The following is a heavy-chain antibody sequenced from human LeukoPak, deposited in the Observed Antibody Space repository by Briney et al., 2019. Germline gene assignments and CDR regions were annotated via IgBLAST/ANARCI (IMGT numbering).Heavy chain of an antibody. CDR3: ATDQRWELPLNY. CDR2: IKSKTDGGTT. Sequence: GGPLRLPCAASGFTFSYAWMSWLPQAPGKGREWVGRIKSKTDGGTTDYAAPVKGRFTISRDDSKDTLYLQMNSLKTEDTAVYYCATDQRWELPLNYWGQGTLVTVSS. J-gene: IGHJ4*02. CDR1: GFTFSYAW. D-gene: IGHD1-26*01. V-gene: IGHV3-15*01.